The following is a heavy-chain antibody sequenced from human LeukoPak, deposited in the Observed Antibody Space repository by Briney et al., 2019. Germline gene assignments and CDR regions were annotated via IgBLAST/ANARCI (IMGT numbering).Heavy chain of an antibody. D-gene: IGHD3-16*01. Sequence: ASVKVSCKDSGHILTGYIHWVRQAPGQGLEWMAWIHAETGVTYYAQKFQGRVTLTRDTSISTDYMELTRLRSDDTAIYYCTRDWLNKAYDPWGQGTLVTVSS. CDR3: TRDWLNKAYDP. CDR1: GHILTGY. J-gene: IGHJ4*02. CDR2: IHAETGVT. V-gene: IGHV1-2*02.